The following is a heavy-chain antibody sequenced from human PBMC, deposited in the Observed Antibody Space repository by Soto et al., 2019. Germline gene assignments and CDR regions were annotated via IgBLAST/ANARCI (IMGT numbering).Heavy chain of an antibody. CDR2: INPNSGGT. CDR3: AGGRHRWGGDY. J-gene: IGHJ4*02. Sequence: QVQLVQSGAEVKKPGASVKVSCKASGYTFTGYYMHWVRQAPGQGLEWMGWINPNSGGTNHAQKFKGRVTIPRNSSTGTGTKVLRRLRSDEPAVYDGAGGRHRWGGDYWGQGTLVTVSS. D-gene: IGHD3-16*01. CDR1: GYTFTGYY. V-gene: IGHV1-2*02.